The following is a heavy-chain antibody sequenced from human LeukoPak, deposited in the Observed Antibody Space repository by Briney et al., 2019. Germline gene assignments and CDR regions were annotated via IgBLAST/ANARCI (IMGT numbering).Heavy chain of an antibody. CDR2: IYSGGST. CDR3: ARDPIYTSGSFDL. D-gene: IGHD6-19*01. J-gene: IGHJ2*01. CDR1: GFIVSSNY. Sequence: GGSLRLSCAASGFIVSSNYMSWVRQAPGKGLEWVSVIYSGGSTYYADSVKGRFTISKDNSKNTLYLQMNSLRAEDTAVYYCARDPIYTSGSFDLWGRGTLVTVSS. V-gene: IGHV3-66*01.